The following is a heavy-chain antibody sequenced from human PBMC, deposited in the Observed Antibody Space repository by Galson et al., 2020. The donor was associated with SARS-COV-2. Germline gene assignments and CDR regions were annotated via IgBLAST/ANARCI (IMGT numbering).Heavy chain of an antibody. V-gene: IGHV3-30-3*01. CDR2: ISYDGSNK. J-gene: IGHJ4*02. D-gene: IGHD3-10*01. CDR3: ARGPLYYGSGSYPLDY. Sequence: GGSLRLSCAASGFTFSSYAMHWVRQAPGKGLEWVAVISYDGSNKYYADSVKGRFTISRDNSKNTLYLQMNSLRAEDTAVYYCARGPLYYGSGSYPLDYWGQGTLVTVSS. CDR1: GFTFSSYA.